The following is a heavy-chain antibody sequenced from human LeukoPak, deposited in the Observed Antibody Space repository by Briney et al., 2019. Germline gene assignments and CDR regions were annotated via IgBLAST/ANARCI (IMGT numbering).Heavy chain of an antibody. V-gene: IGHV1-69*04. D-gene: IGHD1-26*01. CDR1: GYTFTSYG. CDR3: ARVSGSYGFN. Sequence: ASVKVSCKASGYTFTSYGISWVRQAPGQGLEWMGRIIPILGIANYAQKFQGRVTITADKSTSTAYMELSSLRSEDTAVYYCARVSGSYGFNWGQGTLVTVSS. J-gene: IGHJ4*02. CDR2: IIPILGIA.